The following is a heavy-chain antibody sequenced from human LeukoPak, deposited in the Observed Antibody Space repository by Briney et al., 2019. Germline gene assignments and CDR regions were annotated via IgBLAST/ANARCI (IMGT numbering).Heavy chain of an antibody. CDR1: GVSISSSNNF. Sequence: SETLSLTCTVSGVSISSSNNFWGWIRQPPGKGLEWIGSMHYRGATYYIPSLKSRVTISVDTSKNQFSLKLSSVTAADTAVYYCARHEEEDGYNAKTFDFWGQGTLVTVSS. CDR2: MHYRGAT. D-gene: IGHD5-24*01. J-gene: IGHJ4*02. V-gene: IGHV4-39*01. CDR3: ARHEEEDGYNAKTFDF.